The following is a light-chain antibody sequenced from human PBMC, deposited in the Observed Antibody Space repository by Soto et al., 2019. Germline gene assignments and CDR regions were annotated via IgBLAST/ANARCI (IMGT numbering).Light chain of an antibody. CDR1: SSDVGSYNL. CDR3: CSYVGSSTVV. V-gene: IGLV2-23*02. J-gene: IGLJ2*01. CDR2: EVS. Sequence: QSALTQPASVSGSPGQSITISCTVTSSDVGSYNLVSWYQQHPGKAPKLLIYEVSKRPSGVSTRFSGSKSANTASLTISGLQAEDEADYYCCSYVGSSTVVFGGGTKVTVL.